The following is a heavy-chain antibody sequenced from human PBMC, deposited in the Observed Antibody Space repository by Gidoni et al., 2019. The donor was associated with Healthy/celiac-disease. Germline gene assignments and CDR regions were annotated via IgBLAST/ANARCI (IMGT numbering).Heavy chain of an antibody. CDR1: GGSISSYY. Sequence: QVQLQESGPGLVKPSETLSLTCTVPGGSISSYYWSWIRQPPGKGLEWIGYIYYSGSTNYNPSLKSRVTISVDTSKNQFSLKLSSVTAADTAVYYCAREWHKWELGNWGQGTLVTVSS. CDR3: AREWHKWELGN. J-gene: IGHJ4*02. V-gene: IGHV4-59*01. D-gene: IGHD1-26*01. CDR2: IYYSGST.